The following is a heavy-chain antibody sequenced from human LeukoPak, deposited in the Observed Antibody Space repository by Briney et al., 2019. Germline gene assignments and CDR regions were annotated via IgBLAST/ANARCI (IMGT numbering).Heavy chain of an antibody. J-gene: IGHJ3*02. CDR3: ARSLLVVPDASGEHDAFDM. Sequence: APVKVSCKASGYTFTSYGISWVRQAPGQGLEWVGWISAYNGDTKYAQNFQDKVTMTTDTSTSTAYMELRSLTSDDTAVYYCARSLLVVPDASGEHDAFDMWGQGTMVTVSS. V-gene: IGHV1-18*01. CDR1: GYTFTSYG. D-gene: IGHD2-8*02. CDR2: ISAYNGDT.